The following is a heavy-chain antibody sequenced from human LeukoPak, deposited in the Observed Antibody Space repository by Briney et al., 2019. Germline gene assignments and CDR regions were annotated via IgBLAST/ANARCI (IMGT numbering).Heavy chain of an antibody. J-gene: IGHJ4*02. D-gene: IGHD6-6*01. CDR1: GGSFSGYY. CDR3: ARLGVDSSSSSCLDY. CDR2: INHSGST. V-gene: IGHV4-34*01. Sequence: SETLSLTCAVYGGSFSGYYWSWIRQPPGKGLEWIGEINHSGSTNYNPSLKGRVTISVDTSKNQFSLKLSSVTAADTAVYYCARLGVDSSSSSCLDYWGQGTLVTVSS.